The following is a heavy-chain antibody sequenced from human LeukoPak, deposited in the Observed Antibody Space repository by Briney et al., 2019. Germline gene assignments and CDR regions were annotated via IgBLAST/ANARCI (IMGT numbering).Heavy chain of an antibody. CDR2: IWYDGINK. V-gene: IGHV3-33*01. D-gene: IGHD4-17*01. CDR1: GFTFSSYG. J-gene: IGHJ5*02. CDR3: ARGRTTVSNWFDP. Sequence: GRSLRLSCAASGFTFSSYGMHWVRQAPGKGLEWVAVIWYDGINKYYADSVKGRFTISRDNSKNTLYLQMNSLRAEDTAVYYCARGRTTVSNWFDPWGQGTLVTVSS.